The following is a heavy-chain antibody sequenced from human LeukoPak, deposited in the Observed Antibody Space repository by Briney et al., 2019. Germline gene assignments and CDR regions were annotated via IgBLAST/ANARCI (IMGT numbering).Heavy chain of an antibody. CDR3: AREENLSMVRGVIITYFDY. Sequence: PGRSLRLSCAASGFTFSSYAMHWVRQAPGKGLEWVAVISYDGSNKYYADSVKGRFTISRDNSKNTLYLQMNGLRAEDTAVYYCAREENLSMVRGVIITYFDYWGQGTLVTVSS. D-gene: IGHD3-10*01. CDR1: GFTFSSYA. CDR2: ISYDGSNK. V-gene: IGHV3-30-3*01. J-gene: IGHJ4*02.